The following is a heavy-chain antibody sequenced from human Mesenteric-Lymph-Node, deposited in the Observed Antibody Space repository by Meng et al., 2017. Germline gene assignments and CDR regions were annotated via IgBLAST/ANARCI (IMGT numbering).Heavy chain of an antibody. V-gene: IGHV3-15*01. CDR1: GFTFSSYS. J-gene: IGHJ6*02. CDR3: TTTEKRLDYYYYYYGMDV. D-gene: IGHD2-21*01. Sequence: GESLKISCAASGFTFSSYSMNWVRQAPGKGLEWVGRIKSKTDGGTTDYAAPVKGRFTISRDDSKNTLYLQMNSLKTEDTAVYYCTTTEKRLDYYYYYYGMDVWGQGTTVTVSS. CDR2: IKSKTDGGTT.